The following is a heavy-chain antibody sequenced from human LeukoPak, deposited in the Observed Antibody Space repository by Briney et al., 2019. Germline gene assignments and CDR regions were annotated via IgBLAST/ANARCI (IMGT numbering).Heavy chain of an antibody. CDR1: GYTLTELS. J-gene: IGHJ5*02. CDR2: FDPEDGET. D-gene: IGHD2-2*01. Sequence: ASVKVSCKVSGYTLTELSMHWVRQAPGKGLEWMGGFDPEDGETIYAQKFRGRVTMTEDTSTDTAYMELSSLRSEDTAVYYCATYSSGAYCSSTSCYNWFDPWGQGTLVTVSS. V-gene: IGHV1-24*01. CDR3: ATYSSGAYCSSTSCYNWFDP.